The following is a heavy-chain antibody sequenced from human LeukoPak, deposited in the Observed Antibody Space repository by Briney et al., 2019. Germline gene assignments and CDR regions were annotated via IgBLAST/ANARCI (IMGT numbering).Heavy chain of an antibody. CDR1: GYSSTSYW. CDR2: IYPGDSDT. V-gene: IGHV5-51*01. CDR3: ARREWELLHFDY. D-gene: IGHD1-26*01. J-gene: IGHJ4*02. Sequence: GESLKISCKTSGYSSTSYWIGWVRQMPGKGLEWMGIIYPGDSDTRYSPSFQGQVTISADKSINTAYLQWSSLRASDTAMYYCARREWELLHFDYWGQGTLVTVSS.